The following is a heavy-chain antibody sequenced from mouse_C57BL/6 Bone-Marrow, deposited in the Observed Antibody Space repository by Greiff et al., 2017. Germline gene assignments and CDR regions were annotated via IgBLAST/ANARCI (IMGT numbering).Heavy chain of an antibody. CDR1: GYTFTSYW. CDR3: ATAQASFAY. Sequence: QVQLQQPGAELVMPGASVKLSCKASGYTFTSYWMHWVKQRPGQGLEWIGEIDPSDSYTNYNQKFKGKSTLTADKSSSTAYMELRSLTSEDSAVYFRATAQASFAYWGQGTLVTVSA. D-gene: IGHD3-2*02. J-gene: IGHJ3*01. CDR2: IDPSDSYT. V-gene: IGHV1-69*01.